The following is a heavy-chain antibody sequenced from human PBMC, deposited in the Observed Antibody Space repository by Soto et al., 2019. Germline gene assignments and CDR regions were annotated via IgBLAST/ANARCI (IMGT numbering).Heavy chain of an antibody. D-gene: IGHD5-18*01. CDR1: GGAITNYY. J-gene: IGHJ4*02. Sequence: QVQLQESGPGLVRPSETLSLTCSVSGGAITNYYWNWIRQTPGKGLEWIGYIYHTGSTSKNPSLKSRVTLSLDTSKNQLTLNLTSVTAADTAISYCARSVNRGYSYGYGHWGQGTLVTVST. CDR3: ARSVNRGYSYGYGH. CDR2: IYHTGST. V-gene: IGHV4-59*01.